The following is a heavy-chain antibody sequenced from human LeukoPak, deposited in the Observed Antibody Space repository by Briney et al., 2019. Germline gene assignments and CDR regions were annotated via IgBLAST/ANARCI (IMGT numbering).Heavy chain of an antibody. CDR2: IRYDGSNK. CDR1: GFTFSSYG. D-gene: IGHD5-24*01. CDR3: AKGYVEMATMVDY. Sequence: PGGSLRLSCAASGFTFSSYGMHWVRQAPGKGLEWVAFIRYDGSNKYYADSVKGRFTISRDNSKNTLYLQMNSLRAEDTAVYYCAKGYVEMATMVDYWGQGTLVTVSS. V-gene: IGHV3-30*02. J-gene: IGHJ4*02.